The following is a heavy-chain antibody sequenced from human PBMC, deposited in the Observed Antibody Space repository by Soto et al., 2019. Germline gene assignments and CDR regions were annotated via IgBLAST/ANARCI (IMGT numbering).Heavy chain of an antibody. V-gene: IGHV4-39*01. D-gene: IGHD3-9*01. CDR1: GDSIISRTYY. CDR2: IYYSGST. Sequence: SYTLSLTCTVSGDSIISRTYYWVLIRQPPGKGLEWIGNIYYSGSTYYNPSFKSGATISVDTSKNQFSLKLSSVTAADTALYYCARHDKNWLDPRGRGNLVTV. J-gene: IGHJ5*02. CDR3: ARHDKNWLDP.